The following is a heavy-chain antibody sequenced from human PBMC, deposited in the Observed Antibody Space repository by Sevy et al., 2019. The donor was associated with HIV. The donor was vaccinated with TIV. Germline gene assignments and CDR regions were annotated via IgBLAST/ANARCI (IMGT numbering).Heavy chain of an antibody. Sequence: GGSLRLSCAASGFTFDDYAMHWVRQAPGKGLEWVSGISWNSGSIGYADSVKGRFTISRDNAKNSLFLQMNSLRAEDTALYYCAKDMAAHWDCFDYWGQGTLVTVSS. V-gene: IGHV3-9*01. CDR2: ISWNSGSI. CDR1: GFTFDDYA. CDR3: AKDMAAHWDCFDY. J-gene: IGHJ4*02. D-gene: IGHD6-6*01.